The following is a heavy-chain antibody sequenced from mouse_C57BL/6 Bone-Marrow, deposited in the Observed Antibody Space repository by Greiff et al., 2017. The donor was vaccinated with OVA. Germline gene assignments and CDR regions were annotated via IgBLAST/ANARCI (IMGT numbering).Heavy chain of an antibody. CDR2: INYDGSST. CDR1: GFTFSDYY. J-gene: IGHJ2*01. CDR3: ARARVYYGSYYFDY. V-gene: IGHV5-16*01. D-gene: IGHD1-1*01. Sequence: EVKVEESEGGLVQPGSSMKLSCTASGFTFSDYYMAWVRQVPEKGLEWVANINYDGSSTYYLDSLKSRFIISRDNAKNILYLQMSSLKSEDTATYYCARARVYYGSYYFDYWGQGTTLTVSS.